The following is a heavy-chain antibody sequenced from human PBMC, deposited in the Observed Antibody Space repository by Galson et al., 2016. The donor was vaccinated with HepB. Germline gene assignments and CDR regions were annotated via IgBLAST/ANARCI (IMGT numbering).Heavy chain of an antibody. CDR1: GFTFSTYG. J-gene: IGHJ4*02. CDR3: AKGRSAIAAAGLNY. D-gene: IGHD6-13*01. Sequence: SLRLSCAASGFTFSTYGMHWVRQAPGKGLEWVAVIWYDGSEKYYADSVKGRFTISRDNSKNTLYLQINSLRAEDTAVYYCAKGRSAIAAAGLNYWGQGTLVTVSS. CDR2: IWYDGSEK. V-gene: IGHV3-33*06.